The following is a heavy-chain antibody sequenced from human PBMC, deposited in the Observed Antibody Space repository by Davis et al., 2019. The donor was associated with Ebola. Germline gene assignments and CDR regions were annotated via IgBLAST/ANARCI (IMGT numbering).Heavy chain of an antibody. Sequence: PSETLSLTCTVSVGSISSYYWSWIRQPPGKGLEWIGYIYYSGSTNYNPSLKSRVTISVDTSKNQFSLKLSSVTAADTAVYYCAREGGYGDLNWFDPWGQGTLVTVSS. CDR3: AREGGYGDLNWFDP. CDR2: IYYSGST. V-gene: IGHV4-59*01. D-gene: IGHD4-17*01. J-gene: IGHJ5*02. CDR1: VGSISSYY.